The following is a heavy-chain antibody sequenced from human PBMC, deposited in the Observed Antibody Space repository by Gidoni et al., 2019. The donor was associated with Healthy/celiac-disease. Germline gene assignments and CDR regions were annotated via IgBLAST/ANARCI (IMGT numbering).Heavy chain of an antibody. J-gene: IGHJ4*02. CDR2: INPNSGGT. Sequence: QVQLVQSGAEVKKPGASVKVSCKASGYTFTGYSMHWVRQGPGQGLEWMGWINPNSGGTNYAQKFQGRVTMTRDTSISTAYMELSRLRSDDTAVYYCATHRITMVRGVIMYYFDYWGQGTLVTVSS. CDR3: ATHRITMVRGVIMYYFDY. D-gene: IGHD3-10*01. V-gene: IGHV1-2*02. CDR1: GYTFTGYS.